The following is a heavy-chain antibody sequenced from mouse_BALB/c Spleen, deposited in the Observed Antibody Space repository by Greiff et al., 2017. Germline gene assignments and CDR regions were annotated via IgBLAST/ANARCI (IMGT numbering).Heavy chain of an antibody. CDR2: ISYDGSN. CDR3: ASYDYDYAMDY. J-gene: IGHJ4*01. V-gene: IGHV3-6*02. Sequence: EVKLVESGPGLVKPSQSLSLTCSVTGYSITSGYYWNWIRQFPGNKLEWMGYISYDGSNNYNPSLKNRISITRDTSKNQFFLKLNSVTTEDTATYYCASYDYDYAMDYWGQGTSVTVSS. CDR1: GYSITSGYY. D-gene: IGHD2-4*01.